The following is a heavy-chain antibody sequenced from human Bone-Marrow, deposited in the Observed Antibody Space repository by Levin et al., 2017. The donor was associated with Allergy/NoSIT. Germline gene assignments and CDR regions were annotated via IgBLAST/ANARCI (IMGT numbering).Heavy chain of an antibody. J-gene: IGHJ4*02. CDR2: INSEASRT. V-gene: IGHV3-74*01. CDR1: GFTFSSHW. CDR3: ARSHYTGNYVDY. Sequence: GGSLRLSCAASGFTFSSHWMHWVRQAPGKGLVWVSRINSEASRTNYADSVKGRFTISRDNAKNTLDLQMNSLRAEDTAVYYCARSHYTGNYVDYWGQGTLVTVSS. D-gene: IGHD1-26*01.